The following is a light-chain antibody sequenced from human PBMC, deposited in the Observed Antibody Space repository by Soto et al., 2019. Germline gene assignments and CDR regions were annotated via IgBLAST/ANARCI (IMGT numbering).Light chain of an antibody. J-gene: IGKJ5*01. Sequence: IVMTQSPATLSVSPGGRATLSCRASQSISDTLAWYQQRPGQAPRLLIYGASTRAAGIPARFSGGGSGTEFTLTISSLQSEDFAVYYCQRYNSWPPITFGQGTRLEIK. CDR3: QRYNSWPPIT. V-gene: IGKV3-15*01. CDR2: GAS. CDR1: QSISDT.